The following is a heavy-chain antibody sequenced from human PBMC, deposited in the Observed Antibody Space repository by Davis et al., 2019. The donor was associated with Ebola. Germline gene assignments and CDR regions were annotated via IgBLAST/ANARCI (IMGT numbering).Heavy chain of an antibody. CDR1: GFTFSTYW. D-gene: IGHD5-24*01. CDR2: IKQDGSEK. V-gene: IGHV3-7*03. CDR3: AKYNTTSPSRYFDP. J-gene: IGHJ5*02. Sequence: GESLKIPCAASGFTFSTYWMSWVRQAPGKGLEWVANIKQDGSEKYYVDSVKGRFTISRDNAKNSLYLQMNSLRAEDTAIYYCAKYNTTSPSRYFDPWGQGALVTVSS.